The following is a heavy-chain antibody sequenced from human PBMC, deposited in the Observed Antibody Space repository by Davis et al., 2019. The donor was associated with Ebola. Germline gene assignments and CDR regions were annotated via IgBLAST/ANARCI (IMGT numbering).Heavy chain of an antibody. V-gene: IGHV3-33*01. CDR3: ARGGIHWNDLLYYGMDV. CDR2: IWYDGSNK. CDR1: GFTFSSYG. J-gene: IGHJ6*02. D-gene: IGHD1-1*01. Sequence: GGSLRLSCAASGFTFSSYGMHWVRQAPGKGLEWVAVIWYDGSNKYYADSVKGRFTISRDNSKNTLYLQMNSLRAEDTAVYYCARGGIHWNDLLYYGMDVWGQGTTVTVSS.